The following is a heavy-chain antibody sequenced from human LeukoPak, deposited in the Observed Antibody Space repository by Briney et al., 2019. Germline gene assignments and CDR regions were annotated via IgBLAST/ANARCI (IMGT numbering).Heavy chain of an antibody. D-gene: IGHD3-22*01. CDR3: ARDQTRGITMIAYYMDV. V-gene: IGHV3-30*03. Sequence: GGSLRLSCAASGFTFSSYGMHWVRQAPGKGLEWVAVISYDGSNKYYADSVKGRFTISRDNAKNSLYLQMNSLRAEDTAVYYCARDQTRGITMIAYYMDVWGKGTTVTVSS. J-gene: IGHJ6*03. CDR1: GFTFSSYG. CDR2: ISYDGSNK.